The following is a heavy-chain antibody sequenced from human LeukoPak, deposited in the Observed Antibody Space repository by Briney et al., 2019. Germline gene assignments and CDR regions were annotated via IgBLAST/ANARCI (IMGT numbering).Heavy chain of an antibody. CDR3: ARDRYRYYGSGSYPVGVDF. D-gene: IGHD3-10*01. CDR1: GFTFSSYW. CDR2: ISSSGSTI. J-gene: IGHJ4*02. Sequence: GGSLRLSCAASGFTFSSYWMSWVRQAPGKGLEWVSDISSSGSTINYVDSVKGRFTISRDNAQNSLYLQMNSLRAEDTAIYYCARDRYRYYGSGSYPVGVDFWGQGTLVTVSS. V-gene: IGHV3-48*04.